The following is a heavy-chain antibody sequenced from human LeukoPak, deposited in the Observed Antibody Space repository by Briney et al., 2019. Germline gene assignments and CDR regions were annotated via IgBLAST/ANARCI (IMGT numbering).Heavy chain of an antibody. V-gene: IGHV4-30-2*03. CDR1: GGSISSGGYY. D-gene: IGHD3-16*01. CDR2: IYYSGTT. Sequence: PSQTLSLTCTVSGGSISSGGYYWSWIRQPPGKGLEWIGYIYYSGTTYYNPSLKSRVTISVDTSKNQFSLKLSSVTAADTAVYYCARLLWELGHDYLNWFDPWGQGTLVTVSS. J-gene: IGHJ5*02. CDR3: ARLLWELGHDYLNWFDP.